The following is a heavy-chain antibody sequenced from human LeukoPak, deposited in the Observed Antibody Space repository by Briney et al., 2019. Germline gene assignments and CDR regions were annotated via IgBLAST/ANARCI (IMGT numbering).Heavy chain of an antibody. D-gene: IGHD4-23*01. J-gene: IGHJ4*02. CDR1: GFTFTNYW. Sequence: PGGSLRLSCVVSGFTFTNYWMHWVRQAPGKGLVWVARMNSDASSTSYADSVKGRFSISRDNAKKTLYLQMNSLRAEDTAVYYCARGPDYGGPLRGQGTLVTVSP. CDR3: ARGPDYGGPL. CDR2: MNSDASST. V-gene: IGHV3-74*01.